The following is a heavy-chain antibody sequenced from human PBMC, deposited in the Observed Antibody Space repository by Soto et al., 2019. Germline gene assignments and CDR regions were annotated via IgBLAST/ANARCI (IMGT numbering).Heavy chain of an antibody. J-gene: IGHJ5*02. V-gene: IGHV3-23*03. CDR1: GFTFSSYA. D-gene: IGHD6-13*01. Sequence: PGGSLRLSCAASGFTFSSYAMSWVRQAPGKGLEWVSLINTGNSSFYADSVKGRFTISRDSSKNTLYLQMNSLRVEDTAVYYCVSVVEAAGTWGQGALVTVSS. CDR2: INTGNSS. CDR3: VSVVEAAGT.